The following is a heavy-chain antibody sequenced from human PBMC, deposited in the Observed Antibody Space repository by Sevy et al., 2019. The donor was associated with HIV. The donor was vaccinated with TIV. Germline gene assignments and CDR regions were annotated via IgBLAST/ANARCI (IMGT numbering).Heavy chain of an antibody. CDR1: GYSFTSYW. D-gene: IGHD2-21*02. CDR2: ICPGDSDI. CDR3: ARQRLGGYSGLDAFDI. J-gene: IGHJ3*02. V-gene: IGHV5-51*01. Sequence: GESLKISCKGSGYSFTSYWIGWVRQMPGQGLEWMGIICPGDSDIRYSPSFQGQVTISAYKSISTAYLQWSSLKASDTATYYCARQRLGGYSGLDAFDIGGQGTMVTVSS.